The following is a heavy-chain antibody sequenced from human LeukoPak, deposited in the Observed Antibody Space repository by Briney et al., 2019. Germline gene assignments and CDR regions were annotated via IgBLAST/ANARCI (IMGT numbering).Heavy chain of an antibody. Sequence: SETLSLTCTVSGGSISSYYWSWIRQPPGKGLEWIGYIYYSGSTNYNPSLKSRVTISVDTSKNQFSLKLSSVTAADTAVYYCAIHFGKYYLDYWGQGTLVTVSS. CDR3: AIHFGKYYLDY. CDR2: IYYSGST. CDR1: GGSISSYY. J-gene: IGHJ4*02. V-gene: IGHV4-59*01. D-gene: IGHD3-3*01.